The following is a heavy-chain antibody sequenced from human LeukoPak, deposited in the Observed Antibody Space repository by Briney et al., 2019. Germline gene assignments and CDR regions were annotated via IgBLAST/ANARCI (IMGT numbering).Heavy chain of an antibody. CDR1: GFTFSNYA. CDR2: ISGSVGMT. V-gene: IGHV3-23*01. J-gene: IGHJ4*02. CDR3: AKQAKHGTFYYFDY. Sequence: GGSLRLSCAASGFTFSNYAMSWVRQAPGKGLEWVSGISGSVGMTYYADSVKGRFTISRDNSKNTLYLQMNSLRAEDTAVYYCAKQAKHGTFYYFDYWGQGTLVTVSS. D-gene: IGHD1-26*01.